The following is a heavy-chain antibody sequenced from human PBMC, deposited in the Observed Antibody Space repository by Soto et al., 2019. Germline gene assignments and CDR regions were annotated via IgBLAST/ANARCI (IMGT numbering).Heavy chain of an antibody. D-gene: IGHD3-16*01. CDR1: GYTFTTYA. CDR3: ARVAPVWGRPDNH. Sequence: ASVKVSCKASGYTFTTYAISWVRQAPGQGLEWMGWISTYNGDTNYAQKLQGRVTLTTDTSTTTAYMELRSLRSDDTAIYYCARVAPVWGRPDNHWGQGTLVTVSS. J-gene: IGHJ5*02. CDR2: ISTYNGDT. V-gene: IGHV1-18*01.